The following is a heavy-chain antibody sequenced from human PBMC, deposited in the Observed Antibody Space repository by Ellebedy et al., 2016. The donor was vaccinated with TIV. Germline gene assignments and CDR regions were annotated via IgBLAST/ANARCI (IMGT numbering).Heavy chain of an antibody. V-gene: IGHV4-59*01. CDR3: ASGRWLPLPGS. CDR2: FHYTGST. Sequence: MPGGSLRLSCTVSGGSISGFYWSWIRQPPGKGLEWIGYFHYTGSTHYNPSLKRRVTISVDTSKNQFSLKLSSVTAADTAVYYCASGRWLPLPGSWGQGTLVTVSS. CDR1: GGSISGFY. J-gene: IGHJ5*02. D-gene: IGHD5-24*01.